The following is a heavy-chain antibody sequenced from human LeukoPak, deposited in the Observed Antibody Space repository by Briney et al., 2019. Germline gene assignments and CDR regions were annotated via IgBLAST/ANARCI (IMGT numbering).Heavy chain of an antibody. CDR2: INPNSGGT. CDR1: EYTFTGYY. Sequence: GASVKVSCKASEYTFTGYYMHWVRQAPGQGLEWMGRINPNSGGTNYAQKFQGRVTMTRDTSISTAYMELSRLRSDDTAVYYCARGGTYDYVWGSYRNDIAPEAFDIWGQGTMVTVSS. J-gene: IGHJ3*02. V-gene: IGHV1-2*06. CDR3: ARGGTYDYVWGSYRNDIAPEAFDI. D-gene: IGHD3-16*02.